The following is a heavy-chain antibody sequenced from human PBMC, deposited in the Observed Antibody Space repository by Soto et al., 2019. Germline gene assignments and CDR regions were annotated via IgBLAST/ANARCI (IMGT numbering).Heavy chain of an antibody. CDR3: ARDNIVSKGYGMDV. D-gene: IGHD5-12*01. J-gene: IGHJ6*02. V-gene: IGHV4-4*07. Sequence: SETLSLTCTVSGASISNAYWSWIRQAAGKRLEWIGRIHSSGAFNYNPSLKSRVSISRDASKNQISLKLSSVTAADTAVYYCARDNIVSKGYGMDVWGQGTTVTVSS. CDR1: GASISNAY. CDR2: IHSSGAF.